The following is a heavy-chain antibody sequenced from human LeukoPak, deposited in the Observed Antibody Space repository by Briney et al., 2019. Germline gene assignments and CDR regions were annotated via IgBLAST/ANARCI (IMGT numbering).Heavy chain of an antibody. Sequence: ASVKVSCKASGYTFTSYDINWVRQATGQGLEWMGWMNPNSGNTGYAQNFQGRVTMTRNTSISTAYMELSSLRSEDTAVYYCATVAAHGYSYGTWGQGTLVTVSS. V-gene: IGHV1-8*01. J-gene: IGHJ4*02. CDR1: GYTFTSYD. D-gene: IGHD5-18*01. CDR3: ATVAAHGYSYGT. CDR2: MNPNSGNT.